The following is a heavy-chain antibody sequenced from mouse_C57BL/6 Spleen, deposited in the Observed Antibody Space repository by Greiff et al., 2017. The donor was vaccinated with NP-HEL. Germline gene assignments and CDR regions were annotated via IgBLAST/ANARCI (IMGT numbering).Heavy chain of an antibody. CDR1: GFTFSDYY. V-gene: IGHV5-16*01. J-gene: IGHJ2*01. D-gene: IGHD2-3*01. CDR3: ARAGYSYYFDY. Sequence: DVMLVESEGGLVQPGSSMKLSCTASGFTFSDYYMAWVRQVPEKGLEWVANINYDGSSTYYLDSLKSRFILSRDNAKNILYLQMSSLKSEDTATYYCARAGYSYYFDYWGQGTTLTVSS. CDR2: INYDGSST.